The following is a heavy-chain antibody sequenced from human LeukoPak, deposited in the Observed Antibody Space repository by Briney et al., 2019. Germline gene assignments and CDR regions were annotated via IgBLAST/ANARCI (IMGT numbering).Heavy chain of an antibody. CDR2: INPNSGGT. CDR3: ARTYCSGGSCYSRAFDI. J-gene: IGHJ3*02. CDR1: GYTFTGYY. D-gene: IGHD2-15*01. V-gene: IGHV1-2*02. Sequence: ASVKVSCKASGYTFTGYYMHWVRQAPGQGLEWMGWINPNSGGTNYAQKFQGRVTMARDTSISTAYMELSRLRSDDTAVYYCARTYCSGGSCYSRAFDIWGQGTMVTVSS.